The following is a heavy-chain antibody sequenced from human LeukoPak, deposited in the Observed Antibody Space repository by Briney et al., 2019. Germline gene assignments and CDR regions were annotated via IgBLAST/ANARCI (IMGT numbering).Heavy chain of an antibody. Sequence: GGSLRLSCTASGFTFRNYGMTWVRQAPGKGPQWISLIHGSGLKTNYVESVKGRFTISRDNSRNTLYLQMSSLTVEDTALYYCARDNAPAGGFLDSWGQGTLVTVSS. CDR1: GFTFRNYG. CDR3: ARDNAPAGGFLDS. V-gene: IGHV3-23*01. D-gene: IGHD3-16*01. CDR2: IHGSGLKT. J-gene: IGHJ4*02.